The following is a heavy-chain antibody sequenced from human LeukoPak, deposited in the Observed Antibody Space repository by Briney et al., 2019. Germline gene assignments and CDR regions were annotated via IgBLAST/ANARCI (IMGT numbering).Heavy chain of an antibody. Sequence: SSETLSLTCTVSGGSISSSSCYWGWIRQPPGKGLEWIGTIHYSGSTHYNPSLKSRVTISVDTSKNQFSLKLSSVTAADTAVYYCAMLDSGNYWGQGTLVTVSS. V-gene: IGHV4-39*07. CDR2: IHYSGST. D-gene: IGHD3-10*01. CDR1: GGSISSSSCY. J-gene: IGHJ4*02. CDR3: AMLDSGNY.